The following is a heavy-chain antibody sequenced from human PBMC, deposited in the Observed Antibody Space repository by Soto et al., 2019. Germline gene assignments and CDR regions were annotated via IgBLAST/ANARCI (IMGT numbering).Heavy chain of an antibody. CDR2: INAGNGNT. Sequence: GASVKVSCKASGYTFTSYAMHWVRQAPGQRLEWMGWINAGNGNTKYSQKFQGRVTITRDTSASTAYMELSSLRSEDTAVYYCARAPGWIAVAGNWFDPWGQGTLVTVSS. J-gene: IGHJ5*02. CDR3: ARAPGWIAVAGNWFDP. D-gene: IGHD6-19*01. V-gene: IGHV1-3*01. CDR1: GYTFTSYA.